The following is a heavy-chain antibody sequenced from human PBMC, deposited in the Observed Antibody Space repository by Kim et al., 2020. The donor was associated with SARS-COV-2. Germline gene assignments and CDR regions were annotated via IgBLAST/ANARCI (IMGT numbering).Heavy chain of an antibody. D-gene: IGHD2-21*02. V-gene: IGHV1-8*01. Sequence: ASVKVSCKASGYSFSSFEINWVRQATGQGLEWMGRMSPNRLNTGSPQKFQGRVTMTANLSISTAYMELSSLRSEDTAVYYCARGVTAGVDIWGQGTMVTVSS. CDR1: GYSFSSFE. CDR2: MSPNRLNT. CDR3: ARGVTAGVDI. J-gene: IGHJ3*02.